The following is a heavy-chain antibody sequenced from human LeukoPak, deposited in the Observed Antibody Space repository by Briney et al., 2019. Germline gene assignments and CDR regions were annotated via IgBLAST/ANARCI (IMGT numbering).Heavy chain of an antibody. CDR1: RFTFSSYG. Sequence: GGPLRLSCAASRFTFSSYGMHWVRHAPGEGLEWVAFIRYDGSNKYYADSVKGRFTISRDNSKNTLYLQMNSLRAEDTAVYYCAKGVTGTTPPGYWGQGTLVTVSS. CDR2: IRYDGSNK. CDR3: AKGVTGTTPPGY. D-gene: IGHD1-7*01. J-gene: IGHJ4*02. V-gene: IGHV3-30*02.